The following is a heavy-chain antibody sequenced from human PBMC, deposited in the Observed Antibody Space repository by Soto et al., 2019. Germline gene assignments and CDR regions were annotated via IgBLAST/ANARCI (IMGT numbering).Heavy chain of an antibody. Sequence: PGGSLRLSCAASGFTFISYGMHWVRQAPGKGLEWVAVIWYDGSNKYYADSVKGRFTISRDNSKNTLYLQMNSLRAEDTAVYYCARQDTAMNYGMDVWGQGTTVTVSS. CDR2: IWYDGSNK. CDR1: GFTFISYG. D-gene: IGHD5-18*01. V-gene: IGHV3-33*01. J-gene: IGHJ6*02. CDR3: ARQDTAMNYGMDV.